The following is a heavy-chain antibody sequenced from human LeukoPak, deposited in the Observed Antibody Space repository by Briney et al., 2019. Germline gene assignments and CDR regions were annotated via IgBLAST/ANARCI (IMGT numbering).Heavy chain of an antibody. J-gene: IGHJ4*02. D-gene: IGHD6-6*01. CDR2: VIHSGST. CDR3: AGYSGSPRYFDY. Sequence: PSETLSLTCAVYGGSFSGYYWSWVRKPPGKGLEWIGEVIHSGSTNYSPSLKSRVTISLDTAKRQFSLRLTSVTAADTAVYYCAGYSGSPRYFDYWGRGTLVTVSS. V-gene: IGHV4-34*12. CDR1: GGSFSGYY.